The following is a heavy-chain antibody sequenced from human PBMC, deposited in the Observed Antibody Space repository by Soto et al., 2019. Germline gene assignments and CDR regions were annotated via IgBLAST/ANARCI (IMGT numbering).Heavy chain of an antibody. Sequence: ASVKVSCKTSGYTFTGYYMHWVRQAPGQGLEWMGWIYPNSGGTNYAQKFQGRVTMTRDTSISTAYMELSRLTSDDTAVYYCARSHRPTSTWPYYYPMGVWGQGTTVTVSS. V-gene: IGHV1-2*02. CDR2: IYPNSGGT. CDR3: ARSHRPTSTWPYYYPMGV. D-gene: IGHD6-13*01. J-gene: IGHJ6*02. CDR1: GYTFTGYY.